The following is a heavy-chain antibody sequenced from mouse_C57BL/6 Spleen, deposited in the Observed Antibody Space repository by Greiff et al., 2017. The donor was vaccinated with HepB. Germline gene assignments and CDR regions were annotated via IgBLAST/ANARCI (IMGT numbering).Heavy chain of an antibody. Sequence: EVQLQQSGPELVKPGASVKISCKASGYTFTDYYMNWVKQSHGKSLEWIGDINPNNGGTSYNQKFKGKATLTVDKSSSTAYMELRSLTSEDSAVYYCARFPLWFERSWYFDVWGTGTTVTVSS. CDR2: INPNNGGT. J-gene: IGHJ1*03. CDR3: ARFPLWFERSWYFDV. D-gene: IGHD2-2*01. V-gene: IGHV1-26*01. CDR1: GYTFTDYY.